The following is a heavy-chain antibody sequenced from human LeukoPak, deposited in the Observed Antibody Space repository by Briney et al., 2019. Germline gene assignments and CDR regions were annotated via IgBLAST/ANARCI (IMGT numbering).Heavy chain of an antibody. Sequence: GGSLRLSCAASGFTFSSYAMSWVRQAPGKGLEWVSSFSGSGGSTYYADSVKGRFAISRDNSKNTLYLKVDGLRAEDTAVYYCAKGMAVATKYYFGMDVWGQGTAVTVSS. CDR1: GFTFSSYA. CDR3: AKGMAVATKYYFGMDV. V-gene: IGHV3-23*01. D-gene: IGHD1-26*01. CDR2: FSGSGGST. J-gene: IGHJ6*02.